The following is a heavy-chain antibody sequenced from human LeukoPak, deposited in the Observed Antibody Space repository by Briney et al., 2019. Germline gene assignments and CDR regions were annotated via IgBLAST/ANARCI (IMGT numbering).Heavy chain of an antibody. V-gene: IGHV4-31*03. J-gene: IGHJ2*01. CDR3: ARDRLLQDTPSGYFDL. CDR2: IYYSGST. Sequence: SETLSLTCTVSGGSISSGGYYWSWIRQHPGKGLEWIGYIYYSGSTYYNPSLKSRVTISVDTSKNQFSLKLSSVTAADTAVYYCARDRLLQDTPSGYFDLWGRGTLVTVSS. CDR1: GGSISSGGYY. D-gene: IGHD2-15*01.